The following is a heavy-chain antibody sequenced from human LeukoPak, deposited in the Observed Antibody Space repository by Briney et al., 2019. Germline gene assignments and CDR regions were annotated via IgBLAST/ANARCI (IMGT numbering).Heavy chain of an antibody. CDR1: GFTFSSYD. V-gene: IGHV3-48*03. Sequence: GGSLRPSCAASGFTFSSYDMNWVRQAPGKGLEWVSYISSSGNTIYYTDSVKGRFTISRDNAQNSLYLQMNSLRAEDTAVCYCTRYSSSWHYYFDYWGQGTLVTVSS. CDR2: ISSSGNTI. D-gene: IGHD6-13*01. J-gene: IGHJ4*02. CDR3: TRYSSSWHYYFDY.